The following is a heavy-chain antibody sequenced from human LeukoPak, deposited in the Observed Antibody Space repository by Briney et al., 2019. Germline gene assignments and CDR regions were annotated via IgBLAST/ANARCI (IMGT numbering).Heavy chain of an antibody. CDR2: INPNSGGT. J-gene: IGHJ4*02. CDR1: GYTFTGHY. D-gene: IGHD2-2*01. Sequence: GASVKVSCKASGYTFTGHYMHWVRQAPGQGLEWMGWINPNSGGTNYAQKFQGRVTMTRDTSISTAYMELSRLRSDDTAVYYCARGLVVPAATGVDYWGQGTLVTVSS. CDR3: ARGLVVPAATGVDY. V-gene: IGHV1-2*02.